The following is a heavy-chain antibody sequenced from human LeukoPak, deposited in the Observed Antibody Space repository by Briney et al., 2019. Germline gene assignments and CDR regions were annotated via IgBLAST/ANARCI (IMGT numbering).Heavy chain of an antibody. CDR3: ASPAGYSSQYYFDY. D-gene: IGHD6-19*01. V-gene: IGHV4-34*01. CDR2: INHSGST. J-gene: IGHJ4*02. Sequence: SETLSLTWAVYGGSFSGYYWSWICQPPGKGLEWIGEINHSGSTNYNPSLKSRVTISVDASKNQFSLKLSSVTAADTAVYYCASPAGYSSQYYFDYWGQGTLVTVSS. CDR1: GGSFSGYY.